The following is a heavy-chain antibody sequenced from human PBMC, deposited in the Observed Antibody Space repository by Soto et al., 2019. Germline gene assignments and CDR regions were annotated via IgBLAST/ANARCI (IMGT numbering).Heavy chain of an antibody. Sequence: ASVKVSCKASGYTFTSYGISWVRQAPGQGLEWMGWISAYNGNTNYAQKLQGRVTMTTDTSTSTAYMELRSLRSDDTAVYYCARVLAPAADPYYYYGMDVWGQGTTVTVSS. CDR1: GYTFTSYG. CDR3: ARVLAPAADPYYYYGMDV. D-gene: IGHD6-13*01. J-gene: IGHJ6*02. V-gene: IGHV1-18*01. CDR2: ISAYNGNT.